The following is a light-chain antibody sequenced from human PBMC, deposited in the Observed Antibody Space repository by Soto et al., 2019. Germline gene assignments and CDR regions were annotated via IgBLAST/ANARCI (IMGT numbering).Light chain of an antibody. V-gene: IGKV3-20*01. CDR3: QQYGSSPPYT. J-gene: IGKJ2*01. CDR1: QSVSSSY. Sequence: EIVLTQSPGTLSLSPGERATLSCRASQSVSSSYLAWYQQKPGQAPRLLIYGASSRATGIPDRFSGSGSGTEFTLTISGLELDDFAVYYCQQYGSSPPYTFGQGTKLEIK. CDR2: GAS.